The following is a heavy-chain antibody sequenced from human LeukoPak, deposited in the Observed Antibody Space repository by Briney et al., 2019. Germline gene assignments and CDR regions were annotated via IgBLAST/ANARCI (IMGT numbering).Heavy chain of an antibody. J-gene: IGHJ5*02. D-gene: IGHD5-18*01. CDR2: IYYSGST. CDR1: GGSLSGRTYF. V-gene: IGHV4-39*01. CDR3: AKGAGGFSYYNWFDP. Sequence: PSETLSLTCNVAGGSLSGRTYFWGWIRQPPGKGLEWIGSIYYSGSTYSNPSLKSRVTISVDTSKNQFSLKLSSVTAADTAVYYCAKGAGGFSYYNWFDPWGQGTLVTVSS.